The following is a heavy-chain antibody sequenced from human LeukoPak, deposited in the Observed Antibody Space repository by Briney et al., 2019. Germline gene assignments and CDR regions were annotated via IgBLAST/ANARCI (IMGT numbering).Heavy chain of an antibody. Sequence: ASVKVSCKASGYTFTGYYMHWVRQAPGQGLELMGWINPNSGGTNYAQKFQGRVTMTRDTSISTAYMELSRLRSDDTAVYYCARDLPAGRLYDRGYGMDVWGQGTTVTVSS. D-gene: IGHD3-9*01. CDR1: GYTFTGYY. V-gene: IGHV1-2*02. J-gene: IGHJ6*02. CDR2: INPNSGGT. CDR3: ARDLPAGRLYDRGYGMDV.